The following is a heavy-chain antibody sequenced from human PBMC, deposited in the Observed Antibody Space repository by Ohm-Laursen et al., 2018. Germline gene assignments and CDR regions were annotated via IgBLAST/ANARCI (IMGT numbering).Heavy chain of an antibody. CDR3: ANEWFDY. CDR2: ISWNSGDI. CDR1: GFTFDDYA. J-gene: IGHJ4*02. Sequence: SLRLSCAAPGFTFDDYAMHWVRQAPGRGLEWVSGISWNSGDIGYADSVKGRFIISRDNSKNTLYLQMNSLRAEDTAVYYCANEWFDYWGQGTLVTVSS. V-gene: IGHV3-9*01.